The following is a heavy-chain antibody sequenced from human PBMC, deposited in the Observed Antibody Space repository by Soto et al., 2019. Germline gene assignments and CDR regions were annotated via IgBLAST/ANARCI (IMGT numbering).Heavy chain of an antibody. Sequence: VSLSLSCAACGFTFSSYAMSWVRQAPGKGLEWVSAISGSGGSTYYADSVKGRFTISRDNSKNTLYLQMNSLRAEDTAVYYCESDAAMVPFDYWGQGTLVTGSS. CDR2: ISGSGGST. D-gene: IGHD5-18*01. CDR3: ESDAAMVPFDY. CDR1: GFTFSSYA. V-gene: IGHV3-23*01. J-gene: IGHJ4*02.